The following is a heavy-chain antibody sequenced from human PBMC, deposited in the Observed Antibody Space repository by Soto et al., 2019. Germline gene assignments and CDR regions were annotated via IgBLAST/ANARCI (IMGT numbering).Heavy chain of an antibody. CDR3: ARDPVAGTYFDY. CDR1: GYTFTSYG. V-gene: IGHV1-18*01. CDR2: INAYNGNT. D-gene: IGHD6-19*01. J-gene: IGHJ4*02. Sequence: QVQLVRSGAVVKKPGASVKVSCKASGYTFTSYGISWVRQAPGQGLEWMGWINAYNGNTNYAQKLQGRVTMTTDTSTSTAYMELRSQRSDDTAVFYCARDPVAGTYFDYWGQGTLVTVSS.